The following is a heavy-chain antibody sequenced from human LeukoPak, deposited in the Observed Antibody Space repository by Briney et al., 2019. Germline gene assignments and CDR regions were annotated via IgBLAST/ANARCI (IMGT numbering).Heavy chain of an antibody. V-gene: IGHV3-23*01. CDR2: LSGSSGST. D-gene: IGHD3-22*01. CDR1: GLTFINYA. CDR3: AKGIVVVISMGGYFDY. Sequence: GGSLRLSCAASGLTFINYAMSWVRQAPGKGLEWVSGLSGSSGSTYYADALKGRFTISRDNSKNTLYLQINSLRVEDTAVYYCAKGIVVVISMGGYFDYWGQGTLVTVSS. J-gene: IGHJ4*02.